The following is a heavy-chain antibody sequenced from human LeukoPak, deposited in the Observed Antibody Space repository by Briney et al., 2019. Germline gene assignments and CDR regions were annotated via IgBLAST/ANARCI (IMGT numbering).Heavy chain of an antibody. D-gene: IGHD5-18*01. J-gene: IGHJ4*02. CDR2: ISYDGSNK. CDR1: GFTFSSYA. V-gene: IGHV3-30-3*01. CDR3: ARDRRDTAMVTYFDY. Sequence: PGGSLRLSCAASGFTFSSYAMHWVRQAPGKGLEWVAVISYDGSNKYYADPVKGRFTISRDNSKNTLYLQMNSLRAEDTAVYYCARDRRDTAMVTYFDYWGQGTLVTVSS.